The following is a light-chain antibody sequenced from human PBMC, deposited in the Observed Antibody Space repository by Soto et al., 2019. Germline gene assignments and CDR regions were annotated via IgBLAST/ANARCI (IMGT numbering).Light chain of an antibody. CDR1: SSNIGAGYD. V-gene: IGLV1-40*01. CDR3: QSYDGSLSGVV. Sequence: QSVLTQPPSVSGAPGQRVTISCTGSSSNIGAGYDVHWYQQLPGTAPKLLIYGNNNRPSGVPDRFSGSKSGTSASLAITGLQAEYEADYYCQSYDGSLSGVVFGGGTQLTVL. J-gene: IGLJ2*01. CDR2: GNN.